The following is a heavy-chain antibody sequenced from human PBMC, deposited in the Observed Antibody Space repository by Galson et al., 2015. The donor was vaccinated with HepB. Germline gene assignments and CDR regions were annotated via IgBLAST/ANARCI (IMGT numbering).Heavy chain of an antibody. J-gene: IGHJ4*02. CDR2: INWNSNRI. V-gene: IGHV3-9*01. CDR3: ASDGTAMISGYFDY. CDR1: GFTFDDYA. Sequence: SLRLSCAASGFTFDDYAIHWVRQVPGKGLEWVAGINWNSNRIAYADSVQGRFTISRDNTKNSLFLQMNSLRTEDTALYYCASDGTAMISGYFDYWGQGILVTVSS. D-gene: IGHD5-18*01.